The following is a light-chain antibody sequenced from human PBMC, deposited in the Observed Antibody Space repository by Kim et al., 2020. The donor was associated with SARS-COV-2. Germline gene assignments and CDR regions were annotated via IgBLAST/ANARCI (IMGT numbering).Light chain of an antibody. CDR3: QQRSSWPRT. Sequence: LSAGGRATHSDRASESDRSLLGWYQLKHVQSPSLLLYGESSRATGIPARFSGSGSGTDFTLTISSLEPEDFAVYYCQQRSSWPRTFGQGTKVDIK. CDR2: GES. CDR1: ESDRSL. V-gene: IGKV3-11*01. J-gene: IGKJ1*01.